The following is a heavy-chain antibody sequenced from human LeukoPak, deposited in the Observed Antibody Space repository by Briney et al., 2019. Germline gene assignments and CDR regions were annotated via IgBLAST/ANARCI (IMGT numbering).Heavy chain of an antibody. CDR1: GFTFSNYA. CDR2: ISYDGRKK. D-gene: IGHD1-26*01. Sequence: GGSLRLSCAVSGFTFSNYAMHWVRQAPGKGLEWVAVISYDGRKKYSADSVKGRFTISRDNSKNTLYLQMNSLRAEDTAVYYCAKDHIVGATRLGFDYWGQGTLVTVSS. J-gene: IGHJ4*02. V-gene: IGHV3-30*04. CDR3: AKDHIVGATRLGFDY.